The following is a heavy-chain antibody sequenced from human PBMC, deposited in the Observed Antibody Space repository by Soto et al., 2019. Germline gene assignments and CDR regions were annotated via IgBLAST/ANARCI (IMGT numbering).Heavy chain of an antibody. D-gene: IGHD6-6*01. Sequence: QVQLVQSGAEVKKPGASVKVSCKASGYTFTSYAMHWVRQAPGQRLEWMGWINAGNGNTKYSQKFQGRVTITRDTSASTACMELTSLRYEDTAVYYCAGSVTVAAPIGYWGQGTLVTVSS. V-gene: IGHV1-3*01. CDR3: AGSVTVAAPIGY. CDR2: INAGNGNT. CDR1: GYTFTSYA. J-gene: IGHJ4*02.